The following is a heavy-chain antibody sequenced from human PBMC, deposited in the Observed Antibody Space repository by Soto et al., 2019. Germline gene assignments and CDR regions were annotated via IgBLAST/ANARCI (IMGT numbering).Heavy chain of an antibody. Sequence: GSLSLSCAASGFTVSSNYMSWVRQAPGKGLEWVSVIYSGGSTYYADSVKGRFTISRDNSKNTLYLQMNSLRAEDTAVYYCAREDDFWSGYPGVGAFDIWGQGTMVTVSS. D-gene: IGHD3-3*01. CDR2: IYSGGST. J-gene: IGHJ3*02. CDR3: AREDDFWSGYPGVGAFDI. CDR1: GFTVSSNY. V-gene: IGHV3-66*01.